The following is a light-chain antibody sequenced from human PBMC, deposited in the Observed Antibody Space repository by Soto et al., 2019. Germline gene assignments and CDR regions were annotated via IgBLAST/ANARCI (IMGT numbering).Light chain of an antibody. J-gene: IGLJ1*01. CDR2: EVS. CDR1: SSDVGGYKY. Sequence: QSVLTQPPSASGSFVQSVTISCTGTSSDVGGYKYVSWYQQHPGKAPKLMIYEVSKRPSGVPDRFSGSKSGNTASLTVSGLQAEDEADYYCCSYAGSNNYVFGSGTKVTVL. CDR3: CSYAGSNNYV. V-gene: IGLV2-8*01.